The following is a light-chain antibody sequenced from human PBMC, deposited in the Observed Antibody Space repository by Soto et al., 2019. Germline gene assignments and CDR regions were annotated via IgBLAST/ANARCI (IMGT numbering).Light chain of an antibody. Sequence: QSALTQPASVSRSPGQSITISCTGSSSDVGSHNLVSWYQQYPGKAPKLMIFEANKRPSGVSNRFSGSKSGNTASLTVSGLQADDEADYYCCSYVGTSTIFGGGTKLTVL. J-gene: IGLJ2*01. CDR2: EAN. V-gene: IGLV2-23*01. CDR3: CSYVGTSTI. CDR1: SSDVGSHNL.